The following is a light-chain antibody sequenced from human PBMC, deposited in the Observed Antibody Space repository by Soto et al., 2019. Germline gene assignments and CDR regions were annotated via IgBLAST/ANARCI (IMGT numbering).Light chain of an antibody. CDR1: EFLSSSY. J-gene: IGKJ2*01. CDR3: QQQGT. V-gene: IGKV3-20*01. Sequence: EIVLTQSPGTLSLSPGERATLSCRASEFLSSSYLDWYQQKPGQAPRLLIYAASRRATGIPDRFSGSGSAIENTLTINTLVPEDFAVYYCQQQGTFGQGTKLEIK. CDR2: AAS.